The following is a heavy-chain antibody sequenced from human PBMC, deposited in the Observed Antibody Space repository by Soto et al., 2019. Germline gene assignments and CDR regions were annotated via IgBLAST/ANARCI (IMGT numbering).Heavy chain of an antibody. CDR2: SSSTGSTI. CDR3: ARDVSSIGFDF. CDR1: GFTFSSYE. D-gene: IGHD3-16*01. V-gene: IGHV3-48*03. Sequence: PGGYLRLSCAASGFTFSSYEINCVRQGPGKGRVCVSDSSSTGSTICYEDPVTGPLTSSRDNAKISLYLQMTVLRAEERAVYYCARDVSSIGFDFCGQGTMVTVSS. J-gene: IGHJ4*02.